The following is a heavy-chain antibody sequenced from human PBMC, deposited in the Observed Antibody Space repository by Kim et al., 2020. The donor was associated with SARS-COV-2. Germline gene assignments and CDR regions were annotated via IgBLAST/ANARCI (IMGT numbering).Heavy chain of an antibody. CDR1: GGTFGTYT. CDR2: IIPIFGTP. Sequence: SVKVSCKASGGTFGTYTITWVRQAPGQGLEWMGGIIPIFGTPDYAQNFQGRVTISADESTSTAYMEMSSLRSEDTAVYYCARKEIVGPLDYWGQGTLVTVSS. J-gene: IGHJ4*02. CDR3: ARKEIVGPLDY. V-gene: IGHV1-69*13. D-gene: IGHD2-15*01.